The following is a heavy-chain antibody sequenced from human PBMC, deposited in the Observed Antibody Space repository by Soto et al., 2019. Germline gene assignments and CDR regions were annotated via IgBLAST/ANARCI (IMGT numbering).Heavy chain of an antibody. CDR1: GFTFKNYD. J-gene: IGHJ4*02. V-gene: IGHV3-23*01. D-gene: IGHD3-10*01. CDR2: ISGSGGVT. Sequence: EVQLLESGGGLVQPGGSLRLSCVASGFTFKNYDMRWDRQAPGKGLEWVSGISGSGGVTYYADSVKGRFTISSDNSKNTMYLHMNSLRANDTAVYYCAKDRQFRSYYESAGHYNNWGQGTLVTVSS. CDR3: AKDRQFRSYYESAGHYNN.